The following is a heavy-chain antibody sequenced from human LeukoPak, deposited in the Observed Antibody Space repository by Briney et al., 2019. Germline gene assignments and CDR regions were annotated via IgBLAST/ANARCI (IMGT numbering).Heavy chain of an antibody. J-gene: IGHJ5*02. CDR2: IYHSGST. D-gene: IGHD2-2*01. CDR1: GGSISSGGYY. CDR3: ARGGSTSCS. V-gene: IGHV4-30-2*01. Sequence: KASETLSLTCTVSGGSISSGGYYWSWIRQPPGKGLEWIGYIYHSGSTYYNPSLKSRVTISVDRSKNQFSLKLSSVTAADTAVYYCARGGSTSCSWGQGTLATVSS.